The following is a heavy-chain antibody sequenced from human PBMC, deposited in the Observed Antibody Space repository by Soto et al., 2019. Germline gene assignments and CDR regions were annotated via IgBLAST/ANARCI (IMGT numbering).Heavy chain of an antibody. D-gene: IGHD1-26*01. CDR3: ARDDGGGVGDTIDY. CDR2: IYYSGST. Sequence: QVQLQESGPGLVKPSETLSLTCTVSGGSVSSGSYYWSWIRQPPGKGLEWVGYIYYSGSTHYHPSLKSRVTISVDTSKNQFSLKLSSVTAADTAVYYCARDDGGGVGDTIDYWGQGTLVTVSS. CDR1: GGSVSSGSYY. J-gene: IGHJ4*02. V-gene: IGHV4-61*01.